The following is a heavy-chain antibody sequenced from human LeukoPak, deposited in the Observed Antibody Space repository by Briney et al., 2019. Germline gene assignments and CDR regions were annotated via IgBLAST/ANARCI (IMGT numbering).Heavy chain of an antibody. CDR1: GYTFTSYD. D-gene: IGHD5-24*01. Sequence: ASVKVSCKASGYTFTSYDINWVRQATGQGLEWMGWINTNTGNPTYAQGFTGRFVFSLDTSVSTAYLQISSLKAEDTAVYYCARSVGEMATKDWGQGTLVTVSS. J-gene: IGHJ4*02. CDR2: INTNTGNP. CDR3: ARSVGEMATKD. V-gene: IGHV7-4-1*02.